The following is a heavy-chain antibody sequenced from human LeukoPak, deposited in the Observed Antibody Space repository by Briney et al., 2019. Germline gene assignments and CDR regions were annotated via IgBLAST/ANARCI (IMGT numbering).Heavy chain of an antibody. CDR3: ARDKNSPWFDP. CDR1: GYTFTAYY. CDR2: IIPIFGTA. V-gene: IGHV1-69*13. J-gene: IGHJ5*02. D-gene: IGHD2-21*01. Sequence: GASVKVSCKASGYTFTAYYMHWVRQAPGQGLEWMGGIIPIFGTANYAQKFQGRVTITADESTSTAYMELSSLRSEDTAVYYCARDKNSPWFDPWGQGTLVTVSS.